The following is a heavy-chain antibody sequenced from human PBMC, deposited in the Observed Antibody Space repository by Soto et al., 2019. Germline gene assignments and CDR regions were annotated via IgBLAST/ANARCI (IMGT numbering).Heavy chain of an antibody. CDR1: GFTFDDYA. CDR2: ISWNSGSI. CDR3: AKDRSGYYLYYFDY. J-gene: IGHJ4*02. V-gene: IGHV3-9*01. Sequence: GGSLRLSCAASGFTFDDYAMHWVRQAPGKGLEWVSGISWNSGSIGYADSVKGRFTISRDNAKNSLYLQMNSLRAEDTALYYCAKDRSGYYLYYFDYWGQGTLATVSS. D-gene: IGHD3-22*01.